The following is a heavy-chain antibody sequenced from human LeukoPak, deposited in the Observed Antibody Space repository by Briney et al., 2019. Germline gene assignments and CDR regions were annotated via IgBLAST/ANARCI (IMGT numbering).Heavy chain of an antibody. CDR3: AKERRGRSSGYYWYFDL. CDR2: INPNSGGT. V-gene: IGHV1-2*02. J-gene: IGHJ2*01. Sequence: ASVKVSCKASGYTFTGNYMHWVRQAPGQGLEWMGWINPNSGGTNYAQKLQGRVTMTTDTSTSTAYMELRSLRSDDTAVYYCAKERRGRSSGYYWYFDLWGRGTLVTVSS. D-gene: IGHD3-22*01. CDR1: GYTFTGNY.